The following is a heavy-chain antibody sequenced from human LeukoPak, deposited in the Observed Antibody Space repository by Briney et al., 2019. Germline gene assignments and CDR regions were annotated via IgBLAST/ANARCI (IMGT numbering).Heavy chain of an antibody. CDR2: IKQDGRDK. J-gene: IGHJ5*02. V-gene: IGHV3-7*03. Sequence: GGSLRLSCAASGFTFRMSWVRQAPGKGLEWVANIKQDGRDKYYVDSVKGRFTISRDNAKNSLYLQMNSLRAEDTDVYYCARVDGHAHWFDPWGQGTLVTVSS. CDR1: GFTFR. CDR3: ARVDGHAHWFDP.